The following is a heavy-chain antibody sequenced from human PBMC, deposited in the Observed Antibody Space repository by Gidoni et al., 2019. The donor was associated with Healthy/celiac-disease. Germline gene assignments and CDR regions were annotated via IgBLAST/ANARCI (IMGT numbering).Heavy chain of an antibody. CDR3: AKAQYDLWSRYIKDAYDI. D-gene: IGHD3-3*01. J-gene: IGHJ3*02. CDR2: ISWNSGRI. CDR1: GFIFDVYA. V-gene: IGHV3-9*01. Sequence: EVQLVESGGGLVQPGRSLRLSCAASGFIFDVYAMNWVRQAPGKGLEWVSGISWNSGRIGYTDSVKGRFTTARDNAKNSLYLQMNSLRAEDTALYYCAKAQYDLWSRYIKDAYDIWGQGTMVTVSS.